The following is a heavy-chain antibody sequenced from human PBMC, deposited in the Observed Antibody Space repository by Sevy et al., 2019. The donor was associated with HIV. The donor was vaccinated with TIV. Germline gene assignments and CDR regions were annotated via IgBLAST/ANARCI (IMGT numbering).Heavy chain of an antibody. CDR2: IKSKTEGATR. V-gene: IGHV3-15*01. J-gene: IGHJ4*02. D-gene: IGHD1-26*01. CDR3: TAGVGASDFDY. CDR1: GFSFSNAW. Sequence: GGSLRLSCAASGFSFSNAWMSWVRQAPGKGLEWVGRIKSKTEGATRDFASPVKGRLLISRDDSKNTVYLQMNSLKTEDTAVYYCTAGVGASDFDYWGQGTLVTVSS.